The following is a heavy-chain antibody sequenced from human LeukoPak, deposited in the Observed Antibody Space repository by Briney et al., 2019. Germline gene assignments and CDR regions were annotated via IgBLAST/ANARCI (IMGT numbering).Heavy chain of an antibody. V-gene: IGHV4-39*02. CDR2: VDYSGHT. J-gene: IGHJ3*01. Sequence: KPSATLSLTCSVSGASIRSSNYYWAWIRQPPGRGLEWIWSVDYSGHTYYNPSLKSRVNISVDTSKKHFSLRLSSVTVADTALYFCARESRSITLMIIIINAFDVWGQGTMVTVSS. D-gene: IGHD3-22*01. CDR1: GASIRSSNYY. CDR3: ARESRSITLMIIIINAFDV.